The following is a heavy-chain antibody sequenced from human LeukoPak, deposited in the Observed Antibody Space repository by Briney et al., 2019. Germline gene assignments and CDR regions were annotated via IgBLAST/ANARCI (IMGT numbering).Heavy chain of an antibody. CDR1: GFTFSDYY. Sequence: GGSLRLSCAASGFTFSDYYMSWIRQAPGKGLEWVSYISSSGSTIYYADSVKGRFTISRDNAKNSLYLQMNSLRAEDTAVYYCARALTVVVPAAIASYYYYMDVWGKGTTVTVSS. CDR2: ISSSGSTI. CDR3: ARALTVVVPAAIASYYYYMDV. J-gene: IGHJ6*03. D-gene: IGHD2-2*01. V-gene: IGHV3-11*01.